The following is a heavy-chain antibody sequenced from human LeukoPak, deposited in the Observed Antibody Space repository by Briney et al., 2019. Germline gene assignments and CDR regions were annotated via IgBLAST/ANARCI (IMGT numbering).Heavy chain of an antibody. D-gene: IGHD6-13*01. Sequence: PGGSLRLSCAASGFTVSSNYMSWVRQAPGKGLEWVSALSGRGGSTYYADSVKGRFTISRDNSKNTLYLQMNSLRAEDTAVYYCARDPSGRAAGGRGDYWGQGTLVTVSS. V-gene: IGHV3-53*01. J-gene: IGHJ4*02. CDR1: GFTVSSNY. CDR3: ARDPSGRAAGGRGDY. CDR2: SGRGGST.